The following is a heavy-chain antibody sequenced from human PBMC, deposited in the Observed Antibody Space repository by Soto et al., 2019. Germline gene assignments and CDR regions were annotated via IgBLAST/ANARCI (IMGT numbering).Heavy chain of an antibody. CDR1: GGSISSGGYS. V-gene: IGHV4-30-2*01. CDR2: IYHSGST. J-gene: IGHJ3*02. Sequence: PSETLSLTCAVSGGSISSGGYSWSWIRQPPGKGLEWIGYIYHSGSTYYNPSLKSRVTISVDTSKNQFSLKVDSLTAEDTAVYYCARSPYADALDIWGQGTMVTVSS. CDR3: ARSPYADALDI. D-gene: IGHD2-2*01.